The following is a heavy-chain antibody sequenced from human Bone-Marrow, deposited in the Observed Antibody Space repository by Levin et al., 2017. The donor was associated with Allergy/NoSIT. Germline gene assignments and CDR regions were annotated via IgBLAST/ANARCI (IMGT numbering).Heavy chain of an antibody. J-gene: IGHJ4*02. CDR2: IRYSGTT. V-gene: IGHV4-59*03. CDR1: GGSISPYS. CDR3: ARGHFDTSGYSNPFEY. D-gene: IGHD3-22*01. Sequence: PSETLSLTCSVSGGSISPYSWTWIRQSPGKGLEWIGYIRYSGTTSYNPSLESRVTISVDTSKNQFSLKLSSVTEADTAIYYCARGHFDTSGYSNPFEYCGQGILVTVSS.